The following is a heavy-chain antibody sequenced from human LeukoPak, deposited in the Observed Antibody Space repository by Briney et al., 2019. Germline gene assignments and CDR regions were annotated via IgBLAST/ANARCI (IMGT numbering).Heavy chain of an antibody. D-gene: IGHD2-15*01. Sequence: GGSLRLSCAASGFTFDDYGMSWVRQAPGKGLEWVSGINWNGGSTGYADSVKGRFTISRDNAKNSLYLQMNSLRAEDTAVYYCARSPANYCSGGSCYSDVWLESPSDYWGQGTLVTVSS. V-gene: IGHV3-20*04. CDR3: ARSPANYCSGGSCYSDVWLESPSDY. J-gene: IGHJ4*02. CDR2: INWNGGST. CDR1: GFTFDDYG.